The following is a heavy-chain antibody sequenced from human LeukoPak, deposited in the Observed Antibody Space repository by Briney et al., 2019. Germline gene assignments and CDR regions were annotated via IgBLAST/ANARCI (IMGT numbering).Heavy chain of an antibody. Sequence: GGSLRLSCAASGFTFSSYSMNWVRQPPGKGLEWVLYISSSSSTIYYADSVKGRFTISRDNAKNSLYLQMNGLRAEDTIVYYCARMMSSVTGLDYWGQGTLVTVSS. CDR2: ISSSSSTI. CDR1: GFTFSSYS. J-gene: IGHJ4*02. CDR3: ARMMSSVTGLDY. V-gene: IGHV3-48*04. D-gene: IGHD4-17*01.